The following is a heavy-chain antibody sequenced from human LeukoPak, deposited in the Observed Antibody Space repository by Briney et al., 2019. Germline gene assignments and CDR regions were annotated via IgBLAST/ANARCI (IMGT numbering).Heavy chain of an antibody. J-gene: IGHJ5*02. Sequence: GGSLRLSCAASGFTLSDYWMHWVRQAPGKGLVWVARINGDGSSSTYADTVKGQFTISRDNAKNTLYLQMNSLRVEDPAVYYCARDPRNMGLDPWGQGTLVTVSS. V-gene: IGHV3-74*01. CDR3: ARDPRNMGLDP. CDR1: GFTLSDYW. D-gene: IGHD1-14*01. CDR2: INGDGSSS.